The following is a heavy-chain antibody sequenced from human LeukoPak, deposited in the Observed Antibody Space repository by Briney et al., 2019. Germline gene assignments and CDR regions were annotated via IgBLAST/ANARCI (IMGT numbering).Heavy chain of an antibody. D-gene: IGHD2/OR15-2a*01. V-gene: IGHV4-59*08. J-gene: IGHJ4*02. Sequence: SETLSLTCTVSGGSMSNYYWTWIRQPPGKGREWIGSMSYSGRTNYNPSLKSRVTISKDTSQNQFSLKLSSVTAADTAVYYCAEYQIGTMFDIWGQGTLVTVSS. CDR2: MSYSGRT. CDR1: GGSMSNYY. CDR3: AEYQIGTMFDI.